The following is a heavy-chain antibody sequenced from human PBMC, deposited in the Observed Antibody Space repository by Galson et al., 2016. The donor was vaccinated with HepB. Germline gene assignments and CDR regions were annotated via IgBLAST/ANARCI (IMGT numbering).Heavy chain of an antibody. CDR3: TKSVGGDYSQGGEY. D-gene: IGHD4-11*01. J-gene: IGHJ4*02. CDR2: ISWNSVSR. CDR1: GFIFDDYA. V-gene: IGHV3-9*01. Sequence: SLRLSCAASGFIFDDYAMHWVRQAPGKGLEWVSGISWNSVSRGYADAVKGRFAIFRDNAKNSLYLQLNSLRPEDTAFYYCTKSVGGDYSQGGEYWGQGTLVTVPS.